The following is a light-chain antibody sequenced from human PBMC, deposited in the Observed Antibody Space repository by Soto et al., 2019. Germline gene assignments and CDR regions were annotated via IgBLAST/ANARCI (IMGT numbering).Light chain of an antibody. CDR1: SSDVGGYNY. CDR2: DVS. J-gene: IGLJ1*01. CDR3: CSYAGSPRYV. V-gene: IGLV2-11*01. Sequence: ALTQPRSVSGSPGQSVTISCTGTSSDVGGYNYVSWYQQHPGKAPKVMIYDVSERPSGVPDRFSGSKSGNTASLTISGLQAEDEDDYYCCSYAGSPRYVLGTGTKVTVL.